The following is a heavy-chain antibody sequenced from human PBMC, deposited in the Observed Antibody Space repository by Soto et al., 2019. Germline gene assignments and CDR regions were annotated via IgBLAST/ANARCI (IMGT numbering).Heavy chain of an antibody. CDR2: IYHSGST. CDR1: GGSISSGGYS. CDR3: ARAGGLGAVAVDY. V-gene: IGHV4-30-2*01. J-gene: IGHJ4*02. D-gene: IGHD6-19*01. Sequence: QLQLQESGSGLVKPSQTLSLTCAVSGGSISSGGYSWSWIRQPPGKGLEWIGYIYHSGSTYYNPSLRSRVTISVDRSKNQFSLKLSSVTAADTAVYYCARAGGLGAVAVDYWGQGTLVTVSS.